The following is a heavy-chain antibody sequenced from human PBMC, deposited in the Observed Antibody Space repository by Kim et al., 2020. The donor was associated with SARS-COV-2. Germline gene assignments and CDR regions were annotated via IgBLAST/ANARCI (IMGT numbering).Heavy chain of an antibody. V-gene: IGHV1-18*04. Sequence: ASVKVSCKTSGYTFTAYGISWVRKAPGQGLEWLAWIRPSTGHTNSARNLRGRVAMSTDTSTKTAYMELKSLTSDDTAVYFCVRDGPRVGSGHSVFDHWGQGTLVTVSS. CDR2: IRPSTGHT. D-gene: IGHD3-22*01. CDR3: VRDGPRVGSGHSVFDH. J-gene: IGHJ4*02. CDR1: GYTFTAYG.